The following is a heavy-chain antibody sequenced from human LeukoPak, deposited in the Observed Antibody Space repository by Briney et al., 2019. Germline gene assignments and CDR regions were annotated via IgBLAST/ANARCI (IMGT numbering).Heavy chain of an antibody. Sequence: SETLSLTCAVSGGSISSGGYSWSWIRQPPGKGLEWIGYIYHSGSTYYNPSLKSRVTISVDGSKNQFSLKLSSVTAADTAVYYCARSRSDYYDSSGYDNWFDPWGQGTLVTVSS. CDR1: GGSISSGGYS. J-gene: IGHJ5*02. V-gene: IGHV4-30-2*01. CDR3: ARSRSDYYDSSGYDNWFDP. CDR2: IYHSGST. D-gene: IGHD3-22*01.